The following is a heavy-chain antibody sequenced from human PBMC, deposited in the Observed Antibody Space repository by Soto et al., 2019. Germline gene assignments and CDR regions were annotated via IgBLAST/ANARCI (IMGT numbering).Heavy chain of an antibody. Sequence: QVQLVQSGAEVKKPGSSVKVSCKASGGTFSSYAISWVRQAPRQGLEWMGGIIPIFGTANYAQKFQGRVTITADESTSTAYMELSSLRSEDTAVYYCARGAGSSPAPIFYYGMDVWGQGTTVTVSS. J-gene: IGHJ6*02. D-gene: IGHD6-13*01. V-gene: IGHV1-69*01. CDR2: IIPIFGTA. CDR1: GGTFSSYA. CDR3: ARGAGSSPAPIFYYGMDV.